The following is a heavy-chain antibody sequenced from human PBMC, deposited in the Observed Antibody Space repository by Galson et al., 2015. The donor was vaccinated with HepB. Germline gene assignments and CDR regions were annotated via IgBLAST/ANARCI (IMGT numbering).Heavy chain of an antibody. CDR2: ISHTGSNT. Sequence: SLRLSCAASGFTFSNYAMSWVRQAPGKGLEWVSSISHTGSNTYYADSVKGQFTISRDNAKNTLNLQMNSLRAEDTAVYYCARDRWSSYYKDYWGQGTLVIVSS. V-gene: IGHV3-23*01. CDR1: GFTFSNYA. CDR3: ARDRWSSYYKDY. J-gene: IGHJ4*02. D-gene: IGHD3-3*01.